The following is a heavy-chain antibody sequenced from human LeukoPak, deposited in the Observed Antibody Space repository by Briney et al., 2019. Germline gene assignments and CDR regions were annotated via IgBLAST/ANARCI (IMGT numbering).Heavy chain of an antibody. Sequence: SETLSLTCIVSGGSISRGSYYWNWIRQPAGKGLEWIGRIYTSGSTNYNPSLKSRVTMSVDTSKNQFSLKLSSVTAADTAVYYCARDLGGYCSSTSCYTLQAFDIWGQGTMVTVSS. CDR1: GGSISRGSYY. CDR2: IYTSGST. J-gene: IGHJ3*02. V-gene: IGHV4-61*02. CDR3: ARDLGGYCSSTSCYTLQAFDI. D-gene: IGHD2-2*02.